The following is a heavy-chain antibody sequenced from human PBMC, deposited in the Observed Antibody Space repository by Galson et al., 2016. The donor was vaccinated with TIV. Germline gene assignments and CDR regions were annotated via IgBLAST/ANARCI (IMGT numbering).Heavy chain of an antibody. CDR1: GYTFNKYG. J-gene: IGHJ6*04. V-gene: IGHV1-18*01. CDR2: ISAYSGDT. Sequence: SVKVSCKASGYTFNKYGVTWVRQAPGQGLEWMGWISAYSGDTNYAQKFQGRVTMTTDTYTSTAYMDLRSLRSDDTAVYYCTRDRGGMTRIPVIDYNFGMDFWGEGTTVTVSS. D-gene: IGHD2-21*01. CDR3: TRDRGGMTRIPVIDYNFGMDF.